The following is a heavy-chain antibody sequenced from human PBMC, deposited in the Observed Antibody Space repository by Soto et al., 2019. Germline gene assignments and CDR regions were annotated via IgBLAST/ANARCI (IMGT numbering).Heavy chain of an antibody. J-gene: IGHJ4*02. Sequence: PGVSLRLSCAASGFTFSSYAMHWVRQAPGKGLEWVAVISYDGSNKYYADSVKGRFTISRDNSKNTLYLQMNSLRAEDTAVYYCASPIPCSGGRCYHPGGQGTLVTVSP. CDR3: ASPIPCSGGRCYHP. CDR1: GFTFSSYA. V-gene: IGHV3-30-3*01. D-gene: IGHD2-15*01. CDR2: ISYDGSNK.